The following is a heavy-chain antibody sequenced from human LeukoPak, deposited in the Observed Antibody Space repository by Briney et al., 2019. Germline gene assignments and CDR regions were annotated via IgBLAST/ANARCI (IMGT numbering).Heavy chain of an antibody. J-gene: IGHJ4*02. Sequence: PAESLKISCQGSGYSFTSYWIGWVRQMPGKGLEWMGIIYPGDSDTRYSPSFQGQVTISADKTISTAYLQWSSLRASYTAMYYCARQGSGTGLDYWGQGTLVTVSS. V-gene: IGHV5-51*01. CDR2: IYPGDSDT. CDR3: ARQGSGTGLDY. D-gene: IGHD3-10*01. CDR1: GYSFTSYW.